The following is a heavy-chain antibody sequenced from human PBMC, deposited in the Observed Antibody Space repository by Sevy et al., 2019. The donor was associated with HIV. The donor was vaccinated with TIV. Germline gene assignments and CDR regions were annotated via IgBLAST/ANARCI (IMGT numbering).Heavy chain of an antibody. CDR1: GFTFSSYG. V-gene: IGHV3-30*18. D-gene: IGHD3-22*01. CDR3: AKGSWYYYDSSGYQSGGMDV. J-gene: IGHJ6*02. CDR2: ISYDGSNK. Sequence: GGSLRLSCAASGFTFSSYGMQWVRQAPGKGLEWVAVISYDGSNKYYADSVKGRFTISRDNSKNTLYLQMNSLRAEDTAVYYCAKGSWYYYDSSGYQSGGMDVWGQGTTLTVSS.